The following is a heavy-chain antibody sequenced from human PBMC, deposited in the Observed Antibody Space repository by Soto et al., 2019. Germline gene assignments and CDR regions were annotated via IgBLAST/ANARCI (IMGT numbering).Heavy chain of an antibody. V-gene: IGHV3-48*03. J-gene: IGHJ4*02. CDR3: TRAAWFPYLSFY. Sequence: PGGSLRLSCAASGFTFSRFELHWVRQAPGKGLEWISYISSSGSTAYYASSVEGRFTISRVNANNSVYLQMDSLRAEDTALYYCTRAAWFPYLSFYWGQGALVTVSS. CDR2: ISSSGSTA. CDR1: GFTFSRFE. D-gene: IGHD3-10*01.